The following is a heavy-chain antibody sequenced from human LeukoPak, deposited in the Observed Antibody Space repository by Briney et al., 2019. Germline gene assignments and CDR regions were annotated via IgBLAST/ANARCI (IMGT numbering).Heavy chain of an antibody. CDR2: MNPNSGNT. D-gene: IGHD3-10*01. V-gene: IGHV1-8*01. J-gene: IGHJ5*02. Sequence: GASVKVSCKASGYTFTSYDINWVRQATGQGLEWMGWMNPNSGNTGYAQKFQGRVTMTRNTSISTAYMELSSLRSEDTAVYYCARDTGQYAPGTPGFTRFDPWGQGTLVTVSS. CDR1: GYTFTSYD. CDR3: ARDTGQYAPGTPGFTRFDP.